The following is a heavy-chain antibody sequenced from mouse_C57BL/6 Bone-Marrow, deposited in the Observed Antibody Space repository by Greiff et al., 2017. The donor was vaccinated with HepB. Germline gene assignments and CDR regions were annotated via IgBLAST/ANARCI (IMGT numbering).Heavy chain of an antibody. CDR2: ISSGGSYT. D-gene: IGHD1-1*02. CDR3: ARHYYGNYFDY. Sequence: DVQLVESGGDLVKPGGSLKLSCAASGFTFSSYGMSWVRQTPDKRLEWVATISSGGSYTYYPDGVKGRFTISRDNAKNTLYLQMSSLKSEDTAMYYCARHYYGNYFDYWGQGTTLTVSS. J-gene: IGHJ2*01. CDR1: GFTFSSYG. V-gene: IGHV5-6*01.